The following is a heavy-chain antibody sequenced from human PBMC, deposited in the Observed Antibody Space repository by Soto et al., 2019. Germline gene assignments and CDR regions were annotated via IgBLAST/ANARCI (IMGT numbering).Heavy chain of an antibody. CDR3: ARDSASYTLNYISYYGLDV. D-gene: IGHD1-7*01. J-gene: IGHJ6*02. CDR1: GFNFGSHW. V-gene: IGHV3-7*03. Sequence: PWGSLRLSCVASGFNFGSHWISWVRQAPGKGLEWVANIKQDGNEKLYADPVKGRFTISRDTGLKSVYLQMNSLRAEDTAVYYCARDSASYTLNYISYYGLDVWGQVTKANVSS. CDR2: IKQDGNEK.